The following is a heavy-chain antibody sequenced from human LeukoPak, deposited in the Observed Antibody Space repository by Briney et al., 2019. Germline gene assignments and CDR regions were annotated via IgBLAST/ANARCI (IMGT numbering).Heavy chain of an antibody. CDR3: ARDQTGDYCYYGMDV. Sequence: GGSLRLSCAASGFTFSDYYMSWIRQAPGKGLAWVSYISSSGSTIYYADSVKGRFTISRDNAKNSLYLQMNSLRAEDTAVYYCARDQTGDYCYYGMDVWGQGTTVTVSS. CDR2: ISSSGSTI. D-gene: IGHD3-10*01. J-gene: IGHJ6*02. V-gene: IGHV3-11*01. CDR1: GFTFSDYY.